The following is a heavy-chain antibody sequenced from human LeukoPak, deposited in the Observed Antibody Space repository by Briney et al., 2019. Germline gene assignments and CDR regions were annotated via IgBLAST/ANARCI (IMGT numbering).Heavy chain of an antibody. D-gene: IGHD2-21*01. V-gene: IGHV3-7*01. Sequence: PGGSLRLSCAASRTTFIHYWMSWVRQAPGKGLEWVANINQDGSEKYYVDSVKGRFIISRDNAENSVYLHMNSLRADDTAVYYCARDVRNRVRLNYYHQYMDVWGKGTTVTVSS. J-gene: IGHJ6*03. CDR2: INQDGSEK. CDR3: ARDVRNRVRLNYYHQYMDV. CDR1: RTTFIHYW.